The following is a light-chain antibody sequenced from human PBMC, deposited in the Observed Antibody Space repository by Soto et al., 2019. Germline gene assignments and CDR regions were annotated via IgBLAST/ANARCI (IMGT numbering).Light chain of an antibody. V-gene: IGLV2-23*02. CDR1: SSDVGSYNL. CDR3: CSYAGSSTSPYV. Sequence: QSVLTQPASVSGSPGQSITISCTGTSSDVGSYNLVSWYQQHPGKAPELMIYEVSKRPSGVSNRFSGSKSGNTASLTISGLQAEDEADYYCCSYAGSSTSPYVFGTGTKVTVL. J-gene: IGLJ1*01. CDR2: EVS.